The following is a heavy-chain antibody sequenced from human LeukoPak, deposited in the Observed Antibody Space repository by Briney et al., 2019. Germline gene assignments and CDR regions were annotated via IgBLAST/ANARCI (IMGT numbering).Heavy chain of an antibody. Sequence: GGSLRLSCTVSGFTVSSNSMSWVRQAPGKGLEWVSFIYSDNTHYSDSVKGRFTISRDNSKNTLYLQMNSLRAEDTAVYYCAKGGVAYYYDSSGYLWNWFDPWGQGTLVTVSS. CDR3: AKGGVAYYYDSSGYLWNWFDP. D-gene: IGHD3-22*01. V-gene: IGHV3-53*01. CDR1: GFTVSSNS. CDR2: IYSDNT. J-gene: IGHJ5*02.